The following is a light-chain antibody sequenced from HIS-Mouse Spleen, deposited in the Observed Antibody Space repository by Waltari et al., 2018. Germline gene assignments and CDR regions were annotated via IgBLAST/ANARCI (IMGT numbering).Light chain of an antibody. CDR1: SSDVGGYNY. J-gene: IGLJ2*01. CDR2: DVS. CDR3: SSYTSSSFNVV. Sequence: QSALTQPASVSGSPGQSITISCTGTSSDVGGYNYLPWYQQHPGQAPKRMIYDVSNRPSGGCNSRSGSESGNTASLTISGLQAEDEADYYCSSYTSSSFNVVFGGGTKLAVL. V-gene: IGLV2-14*03.